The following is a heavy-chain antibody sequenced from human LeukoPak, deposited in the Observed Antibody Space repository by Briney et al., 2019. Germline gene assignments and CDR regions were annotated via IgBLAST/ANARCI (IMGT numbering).Heavy chain of an antibody. CDR2: IIPILGIA. CDR1: GYTFTSYG. Sequence: GASVKVSCKASGYTFTSYGISWVRQAPGQGLEWMGRIIPILGIANYAQKFQGRVTITADKSTSTAYMELSSLRSEDTAVYYCARVQQWELLRWDYYYGMDVWGQGTTVTVSS. J-gene: IGHJ6*02. CDR3: ARVQQWELLRWDYYYGMDV. D-gene: IGHD1-26*01. V-gene: IGHV1-69*04.